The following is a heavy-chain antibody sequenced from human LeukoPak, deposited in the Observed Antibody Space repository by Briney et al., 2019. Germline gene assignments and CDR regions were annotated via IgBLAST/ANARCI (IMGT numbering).Heavy chain of an antibody. J-gene: IGHJ5*02. CDR3: ARGDPWNWFDP. CDR2: IYYSGST. V-gene: IGHV4-39*07. CDR1: GGSISSSSYY. Sequence: SETLSLTCTVSGGSISSSSYYWGWIRQPPGKGLEWIGSIYYSGSTYYNPSLKSRVTISVDASKNQFSLKLSSVTAADTAVYYCARGDPWNWFDPWGQGTLVTVSS.